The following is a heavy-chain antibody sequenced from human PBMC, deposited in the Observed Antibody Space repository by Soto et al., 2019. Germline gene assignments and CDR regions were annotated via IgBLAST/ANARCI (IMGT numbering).Heavy chain of an antibody. D-gene: IGHD3-22*01. CDR1: GGSISSGCYY. Sequence: SETLSLTCTVSGGSISSGCYYWSWNRQHPGKGLEWIGYIYYSGSTYYNPSLKSRVTISVDTSKNQFSLKLSSVTAADTAVYYCARFTYYYDSSGYYPIYYFDYWGQGTLVNVSS. CDR2: IYYSGST. CDR3: ARFTYYYDSSGYYPIYYFDY. V-gene: IGHV4-31*03. J-gene: IGHJ4*02.